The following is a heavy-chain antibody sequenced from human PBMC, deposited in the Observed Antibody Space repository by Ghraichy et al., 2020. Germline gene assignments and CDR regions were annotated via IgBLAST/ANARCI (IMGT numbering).Heavy chain of an antibody. CDR2: IYYSGST. D-gene: IGHD3-3*01. Sequence: SQTLSLTCTVSGGSISSYYWSWIRQPPGKGLEWIGYIYYSGSTNYNSSLKSRVTISVDTSKNQFSLKLSSVTAADTAVYYCARVVRGGYYFDYWGQGTLVTVSS. CDR1: GGSISSYY. V-gene: IGHV4-59*01. J-gene: IGHJ4*02. CDR3: ARVVRGGYYFDY.